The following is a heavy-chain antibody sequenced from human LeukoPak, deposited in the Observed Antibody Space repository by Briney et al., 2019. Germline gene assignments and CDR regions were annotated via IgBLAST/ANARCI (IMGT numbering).Heavy chain of an antibody. CDR2: IRDSGTT. CDR3: ARASRWGDLSLGY. V-gene: IGHV4-31*03. J-gene: IGHJ4*02. Sequence: PSETLSLTSTVSGGSITTGGLYWSWIRQHPGKGLEWIGYIRDSGTTYYNPSLKSRVTISLGTSKNQFSLNLSSVTAADTAVYYCARASRWGDLSLGYWGQGTLVTVSS. CDR1: GGSITTGGLY. D-gene: IGHD3-16*02.